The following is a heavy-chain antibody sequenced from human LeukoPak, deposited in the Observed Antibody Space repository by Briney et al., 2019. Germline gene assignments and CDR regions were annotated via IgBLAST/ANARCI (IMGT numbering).Heavy chain of an antibody. Sequence: GMSLRLSCAASGFTFSSYAMSWVRQAPGKGLEWVSVIYSGGSTYYADSVKGRFTISRDNSKNTLYLQMNSLRAEDTAVYYCARDVVGATYFDWGQGTLVTVSS. CDR2: IYSGGST. V-gene: IGHV3-53*01. J-gene: IGHJ4*02. CDR1: GFTFSSYA. CDR3: ARDVVGATYFD. D-gene: IGHD1-26*01.